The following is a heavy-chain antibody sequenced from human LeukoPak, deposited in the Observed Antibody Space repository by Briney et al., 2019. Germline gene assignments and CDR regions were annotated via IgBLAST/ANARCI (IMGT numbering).Heavy chain of an antibody. CDR2: ISYDGSNQ. V-gene: IGHV3-30*04. Sequence: GRSLRLSCAASGFTFNNYALHWVRQAPGKGLEWPAVISYDGSNQYYADSVRGRFTISRDNSKNTLSVQMNSLRAEDTAVYFCARDASGSASYYYYGMDVWGRGTTVTVSS. CDR1: GFTFNNYA. J-gene: IGHJ6*02. CDR3: ARDASGSASYYYYGMDV.